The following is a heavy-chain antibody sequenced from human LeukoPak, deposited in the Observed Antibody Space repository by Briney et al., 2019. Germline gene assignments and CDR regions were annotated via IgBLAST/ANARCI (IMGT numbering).Heavy chain of an antibody. CDR2: IDWDDDK. Sequence: SGPTLVNPXQTLTLTCTFSGFSLTTSGMRVSWIRQPPGKALEWLARIDWDDDKFYSTSLKTRLTTSKDTSKNQVVLTMTNMDPVDTATYYCARHPIAMIVVGGAFHIWGQGTMVTVSS. CDR1: GFSLTTSGMR. J-gene: IGHJ3*02. D-gene: IGHD3-22*01. V-gene: IGHV2-70*04. CDR3: ARHPIAMIVVGGAFHI.